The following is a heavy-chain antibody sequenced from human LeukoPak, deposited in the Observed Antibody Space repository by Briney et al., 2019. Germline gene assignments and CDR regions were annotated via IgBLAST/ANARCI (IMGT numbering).Heavy chain of an antibody. D-gene: IGHD3-10*01. Sequence: GGSLRLSCAASGFTFDNYGMHWVRQAPGKGLEWVSGISWNSGSIGYADSVKGRFTISRDNAKNSLYLQMNSLRAEDTAVYYCARELLWFGELFGGFDYWGQGTLVTVSS. CDR1: GFTFDNYG. CDR2: ISWNSGSI. J-gene: IGHJ4*02. V-gene: IGHV3-9*01. CDR3: ARELLWFGELFGGFDY.